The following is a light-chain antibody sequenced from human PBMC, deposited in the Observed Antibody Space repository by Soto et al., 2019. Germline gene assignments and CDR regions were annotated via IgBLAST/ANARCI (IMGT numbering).Light chain of an antibody. CDR1: SSNIGNNY. V-gene: IGLV1-51*01. Sequence: QSVLTQPPSVSAAPGQKVTISCSGSSSNIGNNYVSWYQQLPPTAPKLLIYDNDERPSEIPDRFSGSKSGTSATLDITGLQTGDEADYYCGTWDDSLSAGVFGTGTKVTVL. CDR3: GTWDDSLSAGV. J-gene: IGLJ1*01. CDR2: DND.